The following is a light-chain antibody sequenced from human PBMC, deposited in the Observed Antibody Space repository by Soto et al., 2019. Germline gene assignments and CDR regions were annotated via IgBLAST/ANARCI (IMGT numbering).Light chain of an antibody. J-gene: IGKJ1*01. CDR1: QTISSW. Sequence: DIQMSQSPSTLSGYVGDRVTITCRASQTISSWLAWCQQKPGKAPKLLIYKASTLKSGVPSRFSGSGSGTEFTLTISSLQPDDFATYYCQQYDSYWGTFGQGTMVDIK. V-gene: IGKV1-5*03. CDR2: KAS. CDR3: QQYDSYWGT.